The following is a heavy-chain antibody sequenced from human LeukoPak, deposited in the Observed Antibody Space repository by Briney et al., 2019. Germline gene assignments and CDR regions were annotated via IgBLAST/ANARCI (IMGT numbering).Heavy chain of an antibody. CDR1: GFTFSSYA. CDR2: ISGSGGST. CDR3: AKASGGHSYGPHDY. Sequence: PGGSLRLSCAASGFTFSSYAMSWVRQAPGKGLEWVSAISGSGGSTYYADSVKGRFTISRDNSRNTLYLQMNSLRAEDTAVYYCAKASGGHSYGPHDYWGQGTLVTVSS. V-gene: IGHV3-23*01. D-gene: IGHD5-18*01. J-gene: IGHJ4*02.